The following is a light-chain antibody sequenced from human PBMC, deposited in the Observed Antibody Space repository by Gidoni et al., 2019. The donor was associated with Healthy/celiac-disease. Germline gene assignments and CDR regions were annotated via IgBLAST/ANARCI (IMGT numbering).Light chain of an antibody. CDR3: QQYNNWPGT. CDR2: GAS. Sequence: EIVMTQSPATLSVSPGERATLSCRASQSVSSNLAWYQQKPGQAPRLLIYGASTRATGIPARFSGRGSGTEFTLTISSLQSEDFAVYCCQQYNNWPGTFGQGTKVEIK. V-gene: IGKV3-15*01. J-gene: IGKJ1*01. CDR1: QSVSSN.